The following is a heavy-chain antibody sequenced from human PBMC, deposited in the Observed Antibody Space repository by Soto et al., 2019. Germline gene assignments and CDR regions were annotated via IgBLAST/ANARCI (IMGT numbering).Heavy chain of an antibody. CDR3: ARLPSIAARLSYYYYGMDV. CDR1: GYSFTSYW. V-gene: IGHV5-51*01. J-gene: IGHJ6*02. CDR2: IYPGDSDT. Sequence: GESLKISCKGSGYSFTSYWIGWVRQMPGKGLEWMGIIYPGDSDTRYSPSFQGQVTISADKSISTAYLQWSSLKASDTAIYYCARLPSIAARLSYYYYGMDVWGQGTTVTVSS. D-gene: IGHD6-6*01.